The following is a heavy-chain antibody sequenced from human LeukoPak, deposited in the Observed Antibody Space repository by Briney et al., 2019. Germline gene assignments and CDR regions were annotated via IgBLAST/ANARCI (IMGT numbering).Heavy chain of an antibody. CDR2: IKQDGSKK. CDR1: GFTFSNYW. V-gene: IGHV3-7*01. D-gene: IGHD3-22*01. Sequence: GGSLRLSCAASGFTFSNYWMSWVRQAPGKGLEWVANIKQDGSKKYYVDSVKGRFTTSRDNTKNSLYLEMNRPRAEDTAVYDCTSLQSYWYESSGYYYVGTFDYSGQRTLGTLSS. CDR3: TSLQSYWYESSGYYYVGTFDY. J-gene: IGHJ4*02.